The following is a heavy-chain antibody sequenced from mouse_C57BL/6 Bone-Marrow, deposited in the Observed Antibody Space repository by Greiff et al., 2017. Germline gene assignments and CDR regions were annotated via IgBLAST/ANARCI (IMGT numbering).Heavy chain of an antibody. V-gene: IGHV1-55*01. Sequence: QVQLQQPGAEPVKPGASVKMSCKASGYTFPSYWITWIGDIYPGSGSTNYNEKFKSKATLTVDTSSSTAYMQLSSLTSEDSAVYYCARFGGNWANWYFDVWGAGTAVTVSA. CDR1: GYTFPSYW. CDR3: ARFGGNWANWYFDV. D-gene: IGHD4-1*01. J-gene: IGHJ1*01. CDR2: IYPGSGST.